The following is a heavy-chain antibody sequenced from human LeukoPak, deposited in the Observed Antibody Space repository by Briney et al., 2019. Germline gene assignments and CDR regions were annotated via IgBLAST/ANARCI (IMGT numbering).Heavy chain of an antibody. D-gene: IGHD6-19*01. CDR2: ISTYNGNT. CDR3: ARDLKRGYSSGRYSWGTGSSNDY. CDR1: GYTFISYG. J-gene: IGHJ4*02. Sequence: ASVKVSCNASGYTFISYGISWVRQAPGQGLEWMGWISTYNGNTNYAQKLQGRVTMTTDTSTSTAYMELRSLRSDDTAVYYCARDLKRGYSSGRYSWGTGSSNDYWGQGTLVTVSS. V-gene: IGHV1-18*01.